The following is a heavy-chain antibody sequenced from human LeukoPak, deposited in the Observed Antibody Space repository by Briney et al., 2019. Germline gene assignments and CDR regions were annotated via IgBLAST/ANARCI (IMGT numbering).Heavy chain of an antibody. V-gene: IGHV3-30*03. CDR1: GFTFSDYW. CDR2: ISYDGSNK. Sequence: GESLRLSCAASGFTFSDYWMTWVRQAPGKGLEWVAVISYDGSNKYYADSVKGRFTISRDNSKNTLYLQMNSLRAEDTAVYYCARQREYSGYDSTYYFDYWGQGTLVTVSS. J-gene: IGHJ4*02. CDR3: ARQREYSGYDSTYYFDY. D-gene: IGHD5-12*01.